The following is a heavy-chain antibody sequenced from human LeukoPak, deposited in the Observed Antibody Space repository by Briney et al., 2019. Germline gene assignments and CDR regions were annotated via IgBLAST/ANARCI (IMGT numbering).Heavy chain of an antibody. CDR1: GSSLNHYG. J-gene: IGHJ5*02. CDR2: ISGSGGRT. D-gene: IGHD3-16*01. Sequence: GGSLRLTCAASGSSLNHYGMSWVRQAPGKGLEWVSVISGSGGRTSYADSVKGRFTISRDNSKNTLYLQMNSLRAEDTALYYCAQDRLPSPTAATFSPWGQGTQVTVSS. CDR3: AQDRLPSPTAATFSP. V-gene: IGHV3-23*01.